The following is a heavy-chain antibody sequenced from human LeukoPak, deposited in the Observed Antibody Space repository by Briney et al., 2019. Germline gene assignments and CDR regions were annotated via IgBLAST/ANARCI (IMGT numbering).Heavy chain of an antibody. D-gene: IGHD3-22*01. V-gene: IGHV1-69*13. J-gene: IGHJ4*02. CDR3: AREGLNYYDSSGYPPNLDY. Sequence: EASVKVSCKASGYTFRDFGISWVRQAPGQGLEWMGGIIPIFGTANYAQKFQGRVTITADESTSTAYMELSSLRSEDTAVYYCAREGLNYYDSSGYPPNLDYWGQGTLVTVSS. CDR2: IIPIFGTA. CDR1: GYTFRDFG.